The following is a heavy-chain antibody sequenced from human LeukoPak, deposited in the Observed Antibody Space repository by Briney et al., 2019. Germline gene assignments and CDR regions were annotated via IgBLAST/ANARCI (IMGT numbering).Heavy chain of an antibody. V-gene: IGHV4-61*01. Sequence: SETLSLTCTVSGGSVSSGSYYWSWIRQPPGKGLEWIGYIYYSGSTNYNPSLKSRVTISVDTSKNQFSLKLSSVTAADTAVYYCARSFKLETNQFDYWGQGTLVTVSS. D-gene: IGHD1-1*01. J-gene: IGHJ4*02. CDR2: IYYSGST. CDR3: ARSFKLETNQFDY. CDR1: GGSVSSGSYY.